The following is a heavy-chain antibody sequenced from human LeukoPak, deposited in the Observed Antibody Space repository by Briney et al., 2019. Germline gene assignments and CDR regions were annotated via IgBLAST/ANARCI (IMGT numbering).Heavy chain of an antibody. CDR2: TSDRGDYT. Sequence: GGSLRLSCAASGFTFTSYSMSWVRQAPGKGLEWVSGTSDRGDYTYYTDSVKGRFTISRDSSKNTLFLQMNSLRAEDTALYFCARKAQYNGHYPLDYWGQGTLVTVSS. V-gene: IGHV3-23*01. CDR1: GFTFTSYS. J-gene: IGHJ4*02. CDR3: ARKAQYNGHYPLDY. D-gene: IGHD1-7*01.